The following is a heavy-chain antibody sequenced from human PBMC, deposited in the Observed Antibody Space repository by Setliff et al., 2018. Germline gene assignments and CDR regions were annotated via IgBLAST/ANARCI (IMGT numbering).Heavy chain of an antibody. CDR1: GYTFTTYY. V-gene: IGHV1-46*01. J-gene: IGHJ4*02. Sequence: ASVKVSCKASGYTFTTYYFHWVRQAPGQGLEWMGIISPSGGSTSYAQKFQGRVTMTRDTSINTAYMELSRLRSDDTAMYYCAKDGGVLCWGQGTLVTVSS. CDR3: AKDGGVLC. CDR2: ISPSGGST. D-gene: IGHD2-8*02.